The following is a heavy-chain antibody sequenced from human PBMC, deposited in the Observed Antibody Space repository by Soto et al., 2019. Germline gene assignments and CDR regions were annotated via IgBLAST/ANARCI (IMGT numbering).Heavy chain of an antibody. CDR3: ARENSYFDY. V-gene: IGHV1-18*01. Sequence: QIQLLQSGAEVKKPGASVKVTCKASGYTFRNFGISWVRQAPGQGLEWMGWISAYNANANYAQKFKGRLTMTADTSTSTAYMELRSVRSDDTAVYYCARENSYFDYWGQGNLVTVSS. J-gene: IGHJ4*02. CDR1: GYTFRNFG. CDR2: ISAYNANA.